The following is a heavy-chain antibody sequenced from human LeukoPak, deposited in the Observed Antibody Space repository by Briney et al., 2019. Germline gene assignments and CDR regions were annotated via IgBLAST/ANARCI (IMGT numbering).Heavy chain of an antibody. J-gene: IGHJ4*02. V-gene: IGHV3-30-3*01. CDR3: ARDWSGGFDY. Sequence: PGGSLRLSCAASGFTFSSYAMNWVRQAPGKGLEWVALISYDGSNKNYADSVKGRFTISRDNSKNTLYLQMNSLRAEDTAVYYCARDWSGGFDYWGQGTLVTVSS. CDR1: GFTFSSYA. CDR2: ISYDGSNK. D-gene: IGHD3-16*01.